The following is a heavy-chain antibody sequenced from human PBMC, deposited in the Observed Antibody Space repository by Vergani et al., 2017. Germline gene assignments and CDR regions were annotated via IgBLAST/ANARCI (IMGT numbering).Heavy chain of an antibody. CDR2: ISYDGSNK. J-gene: IGHJ4*02. CDR1: GFTFSSYA. Sequence: QVQLVESGGGVVQPGRSLRLSCAASGFTFSSYAMHWVRQAPGKGLEWVAVISYDGSNKYYADSVKGRFTISRDNSKNTLYLQMNSLRAEDTAVYYCAKAVRKRGPFDYWGQGTLVTVSS. V-gene: IGHV3-30-3*01. CDR3: AKAVRKRGPFDY. D-gene: IGHD3-10*01.